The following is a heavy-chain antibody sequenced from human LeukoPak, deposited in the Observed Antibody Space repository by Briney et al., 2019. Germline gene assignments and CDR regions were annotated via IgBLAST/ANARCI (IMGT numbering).Heavy chain of an antibody. CDR3: AGPPGIAAAGYYYYYMDV. Sequence: SETLSLTCTVSVGSISSYYWSWIRQPPGKGLEWIGYIYYSGSTNYNPSLKSRVTISVDTSKNQFSLKLSSVTAADTAVYYCAGPPGIAAAGYYYYYMDVWGKGTTVTVPS. J-gene: IGHJ6*03. D-gene: IGHD6-13*01. V-gene: IGHV4-59*01. CDR1: VGSISSYY. CDR2: IYYSGST.